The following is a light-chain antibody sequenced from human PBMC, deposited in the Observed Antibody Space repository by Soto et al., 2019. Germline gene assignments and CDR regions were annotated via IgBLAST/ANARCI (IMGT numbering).Light chain of an antibody. CDR3: SSYAGGNNWV. CDR2: EVN. V-gene: IGLV2-8*01. Sequence: QSALTQPPSASGSPGQAVTISCTGTSSDVGAHGYVSWYQQNPGTAPKLMLYEVNKRPSGVPDRFSGSKSGNTASLTVSGLQAEDEGNYYCSSYAGGNNWVFGGGTKLTVL. CDR1: SSDVGAHGY. J-gene: IGLJ3*02.